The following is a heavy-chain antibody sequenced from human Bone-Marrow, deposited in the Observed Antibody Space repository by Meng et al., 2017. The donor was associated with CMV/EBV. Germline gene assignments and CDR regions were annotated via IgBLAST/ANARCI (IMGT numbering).Heavy chain of an antibody. D-gene: IGHD2-21*01. CDR3: ARDLVVVIATNNYWYFDL. CDR1: GFTFSSYW. CDR2: IKQDGSEK. J-gene: IGHJ2*01. Sequence: ETLSLTCAASGFTFSSYWMSWVRQAPGKGLEWVANIKQDGSEKYYVDSVKGRFTISRDNAKNLLYLQMNSLRAEDTAVYYCARDLVVVIATNNYWYFDLWGRGTLVTVSS. V-gene: IGHV3-7*01.